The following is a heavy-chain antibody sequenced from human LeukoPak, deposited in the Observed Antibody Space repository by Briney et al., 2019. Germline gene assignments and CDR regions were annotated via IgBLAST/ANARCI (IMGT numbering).Heavy chain of an antibody. D-gene: IGHD2-2*02. V-gene: IGHV3-23*01. CDR3: AKDSYLSLAHVAFDI. CDR1: GFTFSSYA. CDR2: ISGSGGST. J-gene: IGHJ3*02. Sequence: PGGSLRLSCTASGFTFSSYAMSWVRQAPGKGLEWVSAISGSGGSTYYADPVKGRFTISRDNSKNTLYLQMNSLRAEDTAVYYCAKDSYLSLAHVAFDIWGQGTMVTVSS.